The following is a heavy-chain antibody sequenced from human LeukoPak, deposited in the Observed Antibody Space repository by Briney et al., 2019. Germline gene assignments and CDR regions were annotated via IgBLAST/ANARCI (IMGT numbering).Heavy chain of an antibody. CDR2: IYTSGST. CDR1: GGSFSDYY. Sequence: SETLSLTCTVYGGSFSDYYWSWIRQPAGKGLEWIGRIYTSGSTNYNPSLKSRVTMSVDTSKNQFSLKLSSVTAADTAVYYCVRLSYRMDLNWFDPWGQGTLVTVSS. V-gene: IGHV4-4*07. CDR3: VRLSYRMDLNWFDP. D-gene: IGHD3-16*02. J-gene: IGHJ5*02.